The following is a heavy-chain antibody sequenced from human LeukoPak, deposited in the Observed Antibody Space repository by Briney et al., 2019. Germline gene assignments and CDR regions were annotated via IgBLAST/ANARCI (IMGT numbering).Heavy chain of an antibody. D-gene: IGHD6-6*01. J-gene: IGHJ4*02. V-gene: IGHV3-30-3*01. CDR3: AREGASSSSPFDY. CDR1: GFTFSSYA. Sequence: GGSLRLSCAASGFTFSSYAMHWVRQAPGKGLEWVAVISYDGSNKYYADSVKGRFTISRDNSKNTLYLQMNSLRAEDTAVYYCAREGASSSSPFDYWGQGTLVTVSS. CDR2: ISYDGSNK.